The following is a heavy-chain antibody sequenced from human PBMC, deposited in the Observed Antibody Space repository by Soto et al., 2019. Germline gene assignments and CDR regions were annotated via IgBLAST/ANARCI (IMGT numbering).Heavy chain of an antibody. V-gene: IGHV1-69*02. J-gene: IGHJ4*02. Sequence: QVQLVQSGAEVKKPGSSVKVSCKASGGTFSSYTISWVRQAPGQGLEWMGRIIPILGIANYAQKFQGRVTITADKSTSTAYMELSSLRSEDTAVYYCARRPYCGGDCYYFDYWGQGTLVTVSS. CDR3: ARRPYCGGDCYYFDY. CDR1: GGTFSSYT. CDR2: IIPILGIA. D-gene: IGHD2-21*02.